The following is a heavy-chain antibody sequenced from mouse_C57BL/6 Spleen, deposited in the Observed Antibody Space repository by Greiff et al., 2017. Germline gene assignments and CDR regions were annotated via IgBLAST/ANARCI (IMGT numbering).Heavy chain of an antibody. Sequence: VQLQQSGAELVRPGASVTLSCKASGYTFTDYEMHWVKQTPVHGLEWIGAIDPETGGTAYNQKFKGKAILTADKSSSTAYMEPRSLTSEDSAVYYCTRVYDGYYERYFDVWGTGTTVTVSS. D-gene: IGHD2-3*01. CDR2: IDPETGGT. J-gene: IGHJ1*03. CDR1: GYTFTDYE. V-gene: IGHV1-15*01. CDR3: TRVYDGYYERYFDV.